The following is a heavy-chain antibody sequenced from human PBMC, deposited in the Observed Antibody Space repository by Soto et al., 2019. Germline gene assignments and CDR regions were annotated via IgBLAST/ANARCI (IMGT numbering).Heavy chain of an antibody. J-gene: IGHJ6*03. CDR3: AKGGSSWYVYYYMDV. D-gene: IGHD6-13*01. CDR1: GFTFSNYA. CDR2: ISGSGGST. Sequence: AGGSLRLSCAASGFTFSNYAMSWVRQAPGKGLEWVSAISGSGGSTYYADSVKGRFTISRDNSKNTLYLQMNSLRAEDTAVYYCAKGGSSWYVYYYMDVWGKGTTVTVSS. V-gene: IGHV3-23*01.